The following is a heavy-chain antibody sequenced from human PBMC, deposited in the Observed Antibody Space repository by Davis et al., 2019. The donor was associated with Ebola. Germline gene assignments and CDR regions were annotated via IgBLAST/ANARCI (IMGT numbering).Heavy chain of an antibody. Sequence: PSETLSLTCTVSGGSISSGDYYWSWIRQPPGKGLEWIGYIYYSGSTYYNPSLKSRVTISVDTSKNQFSLKLSSVTAADTAVYYCARDGTPVYATRKPYYYGMDVWGQGTTVTVSS. J-gene: IGHJ6*02. CDR1: GGSISSGDYY. V-gene: IGHV4-30-4*01. D-gene: IGHD2-8*01. CDR2: IYYSGST. CDR3: ARDGTPVYATRKPYYYGMDV.